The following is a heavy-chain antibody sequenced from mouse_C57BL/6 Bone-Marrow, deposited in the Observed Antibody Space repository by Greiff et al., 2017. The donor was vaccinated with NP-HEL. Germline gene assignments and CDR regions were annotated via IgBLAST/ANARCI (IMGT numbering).Heavy chain of an antibody. D-gene: IGHD2-4*01. CDR3: AREGIYYDYDVGLGYAMDY. J-gene: IGHJ4*01. CDR2: IYPRSGNP. Sequence: QVQLQQSGAELARPGASVKLSCKASGYTFTSYGISWVKPRTGQGLEWIGEIYPRSGNPYYNEKFKGKATLTADKSSSTAYMELRSLTSEDSAVYFCAREGIYYDYDVGLGYAMDYWGQGTSVTVSS. V-gene: IGHV1-81*01. CDR1: GYTFTSYG.